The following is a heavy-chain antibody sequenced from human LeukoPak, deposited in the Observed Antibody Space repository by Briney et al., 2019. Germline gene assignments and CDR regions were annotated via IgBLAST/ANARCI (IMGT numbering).Heavy chain of an antibody. Sequence: ASVKVSCKASGYTFTSYDFNWLRQATGQGPEWMGWMNPNSGATGYAQKFQGRVTMTRSASINTAYMELTDLRSEDTAVYYCAKDIGYYGSGSYYNLLGMDVWGQGTTVTVSS. J-gene: IGHJ6*02. CDR1: GYTFTSYD. V-gene: IGHV1-8*01. CDR3: AKDIGYYGSGSYYNLLGMDV. CDR2: MNPNSGAT. D-gene: IGHD3-10*01.